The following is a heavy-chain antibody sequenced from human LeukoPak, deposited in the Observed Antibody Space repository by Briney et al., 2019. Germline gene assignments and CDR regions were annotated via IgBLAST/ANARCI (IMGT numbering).Heavy chain of an antibody. CDR2: IVPIFGKT. CDR3: ARGWGIPAPISWFDP. J-gene: IGHJ5*02. CDR1: GGSLSSNI. V-gene: IGHV1-69*05. D-gene: IGHD2-2*01. Sequence: SVKVSCKASGGSLSSNIIGWVRQAPGQGLEWMGGIVPIFGKTNYAQKFQGRVTITTDESSNTAFMELSSLRSDDTAIYYCARGWGIPAPISWFDPWGQGTLVTVFS.